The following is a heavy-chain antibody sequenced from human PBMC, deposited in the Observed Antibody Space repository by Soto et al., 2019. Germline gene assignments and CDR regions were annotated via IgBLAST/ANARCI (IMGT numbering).Heavy chain of an antibody. V-gene: IGHV4-39*01. D-gene: IGHD3-3*01. Sequence: SETRSLTCTVSGGSISSSSYYWGWIRQPPGKGLEWIGSIYYSGSTYYNPSLKSRVTISVDTSKNQFSLKLSSVTAADTAVYYCARASLDYDFWSGYYREPTYYFDYWVQGTLVTVSS. J-gene: IGHJ4*02. CDR3: ARASLDYDFWSGYYREPTYYFDY. CDR2: IYYSGST. CDR1: GGSISSSSYY.